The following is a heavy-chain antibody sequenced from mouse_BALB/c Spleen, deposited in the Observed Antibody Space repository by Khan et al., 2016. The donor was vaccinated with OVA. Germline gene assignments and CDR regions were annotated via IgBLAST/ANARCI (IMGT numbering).Heavy chain of an antibody. D-gene: IGHD1-1*01. V-gene: IGHV9-3*02. CDR3: ASGNHGSSPLAY. Sequence: QIQLVQSGPELKKPGETVKISCKASGYTFTNYGMSWVKQAPGKGLKWMGWINTNTGEPTYTEEFKGRFAFSLETSASTAYLQINNLKNEDTATHVCASGNHGSSPLAYWGQGTLVTVSA. J-gene: IGHJ3*01. CDR1: GYTFTNYG. CDR2: INTNTGEP.